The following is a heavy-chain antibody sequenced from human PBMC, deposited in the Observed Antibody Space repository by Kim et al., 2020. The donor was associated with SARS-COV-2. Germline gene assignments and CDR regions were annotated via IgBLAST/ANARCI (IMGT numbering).Heavy chain of an antibody. CDR1: GGSFSDFQ. CDR3: AAGAPGD. Sequence: SETLSLTCAVYGGSFSDFQWTWIRQTPGKGLEWIGEINHAGSTNYNPSLRSRISMSADTSKNQFSLKLSSVTAADTAVYYCAAGAPGDWGQGTLVTVSS. D-gene: IGHD3-10*01. CDR2: INHAGST. V-gene: IGHV4-34*01. J-gene: IGHJ1*01.